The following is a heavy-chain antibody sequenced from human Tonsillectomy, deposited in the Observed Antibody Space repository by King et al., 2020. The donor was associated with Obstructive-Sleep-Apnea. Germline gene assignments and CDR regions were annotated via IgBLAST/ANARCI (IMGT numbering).Heavy chain of an antibody. D-gene: IGHD3-22*01. V-gene: IGHV4-39*07. J-gene: IGHJ3*02. CDR1: GGSISSGNFC. Sequence: MQLQESGPGLMKPSETLSLTCTVSGGSISSGNFCWGWIRQPPGKGLEWIGTIFFSGSTYYSPSLKSRVTTSVDTSKNQFSLKLTSVTAADTALYYCASYDSSGRHDAFDIWGQGTLVTVSS. CDR2: IFFSGST. CDR3: ASYDSSGRHDAFDI.